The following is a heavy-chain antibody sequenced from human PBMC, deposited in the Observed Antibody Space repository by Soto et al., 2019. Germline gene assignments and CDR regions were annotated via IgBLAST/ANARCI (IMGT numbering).Heavy chain of an antibody. CDR2: INPSGGST. Sequence: ASVKVSCKASGYTFTSYYMHWVRQAPGQGLEWMGIINPSGGSTSYAQKFQGRVTMTRDTSTSTVYMELSSLRSEDTAVYYCARVSLELAYRTPDPYYYGMDVWGKGTTVTVSS. D-gene: IGHD3-16*01. CDR3: ARVSLELAYRTPDPYYYGMDV. J-gene: IGHJ6*04. CDR1: GYTFTSYY. V-gene: IGHV1-46*01.